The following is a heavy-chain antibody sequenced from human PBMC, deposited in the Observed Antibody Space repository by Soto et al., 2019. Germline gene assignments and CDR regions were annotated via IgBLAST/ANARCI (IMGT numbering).Heavy chain of an antibody. Sequence: GASVKVSCKASGYTFTGYYMHWVRQAPGQGLEWMGWINPNSGGTNYAQKFQGWVTMTRDTSISTAYMELSRLRSDDTAVYYCARDIKYYDFWSGYMTASRALSDCMDVWGQGTTVTVSS. V-gene: IGHV1-2*04. CDR2: INPNSGGT. J-gene: IGHJ6*02. D-gene: IGHD3-3*01. CDR3: ARDIKYYDFWSGYMTASRALSDCMDV. CDR1: GYTFTGYY.